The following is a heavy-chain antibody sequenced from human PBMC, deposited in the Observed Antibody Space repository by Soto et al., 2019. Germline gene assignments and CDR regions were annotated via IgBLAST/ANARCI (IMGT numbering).Heavy chain of an antibody. CDR3: ARVSEREQLVGNHGMDA. V-gene: IGHV1-2*04. CDR2: INPNSGGT. Sequence: QVQLVQSGAEVKKPGASVKVSCKASGYTFTGYYMHWVRQAPGQGLEWMGWINPNSGGTNYAQKFQGWVTMTRDTSISTAYMELSRLRSDDTAVYYCARVSEREQLVGNHGMDAWGQGTTVTVSS. D-gene: IGHD6-6*01. CDR1: GYTFTGYY. J-gene: IGHJ6*02.